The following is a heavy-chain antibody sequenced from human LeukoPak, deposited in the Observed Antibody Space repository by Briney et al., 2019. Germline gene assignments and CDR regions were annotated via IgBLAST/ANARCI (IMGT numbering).Heavy chain of an antibody. CDR3: TTGIRGD. CDR1: GFSFSNAW. Sequence: GGSLRLSCAASGFSFSNAWMNWVRQAPGEGLDWVGRIASKTDGGATDYAAPVKGRFTISRDDSKNTLNLQMNSLKTEDTAVYYCTTGIRGDWGQGTLVTVSS. V-gene: IGHV3-15*07. CDR2: IASKTDGGAT. D-gene: IGHD3-10*01. J-gene: IGHJ4*02.